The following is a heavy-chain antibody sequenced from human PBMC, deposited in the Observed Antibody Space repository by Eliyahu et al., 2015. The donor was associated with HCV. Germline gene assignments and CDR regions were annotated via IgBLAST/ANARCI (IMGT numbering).Heavy chain of an antibody. Sequence: EVQLLESGGGLVXPGGSLRLSXXASGFXFSSYAXXWVRQAPGKGXEWVSAISGSGGSTYYADSVKGRFTISRDNSKNTLYLQMNSLRAEDTAVYYCAKAPDYGDNFDYWGQGTLVTVSS. CDR2: ISGSGGST. D-gene: IGHD4-17*01. CDR3: AKAPDYGDNFDY. J-gene: IGHJ4*02. CDR1: GFXFSSYA. V-gene: IGHV3-23*01.